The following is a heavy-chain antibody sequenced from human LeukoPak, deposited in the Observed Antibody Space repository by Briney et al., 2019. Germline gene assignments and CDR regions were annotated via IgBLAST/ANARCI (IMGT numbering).Heavy chain of an antibody. V-gene: IGHV4-4*02. CDR3: AREILGGFNPGAY. CDR2: IHRSGSP. Sequence: SETLSLTCTVSLDSTTSNFWSWVRQPPGKGLEWIGEIHRSGSPNYNPSLQSRVTITIDRSRNQIALELSSVTAADTAVYYCAREILGGFNPGAYWGQGTLVTVSS. J-gene: IGHJ4*02. CDR1: LDSTTSNF. D-gene: IGHD1-14*01.